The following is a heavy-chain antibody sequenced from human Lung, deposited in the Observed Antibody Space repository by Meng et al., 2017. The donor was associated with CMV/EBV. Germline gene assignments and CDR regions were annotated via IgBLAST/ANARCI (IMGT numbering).Heavy chain of an antibody. Sequence: SXTXSLXCGIYGGSLSGYYWSWIRQTPGKGLEWIGEIRHSGDITNYNPSLKSRVTISIDTSKKQFSLKLSAVTAADTAVYYCARQYSSSYYSEYWGQGTMVTVSS. CDR2: IRHSGDIT. CDR1: GGSLSGYY. CDR3: ARQYSSSYYSEY. V-gene: IGHV4-34*01. D-gene: IGHD6-6*01. J-gene: IGHJ4*02.